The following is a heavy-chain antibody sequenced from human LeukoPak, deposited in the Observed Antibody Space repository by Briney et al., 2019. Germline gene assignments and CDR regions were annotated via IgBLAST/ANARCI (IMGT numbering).Heavy chain of an antibody. CDR2: VKSKSNGGTT. Sequence: GGSLRLSCAASGFNLSSHYIGWVRQAPGKGLEWVGRVKSKSNGGTTGYAAPVKGRFTISRDDSKNTYLQMNSLKSEDTAVYFCTAGVGHSDFDYWGQGTLVTVSS. CDR1: GFNLSSHY. CDR3: TAGVGHSDFDY. D-gene: IGHD2-8*01. J-gene: IGHJ4*02. V-gene: IGHV3-15*01.